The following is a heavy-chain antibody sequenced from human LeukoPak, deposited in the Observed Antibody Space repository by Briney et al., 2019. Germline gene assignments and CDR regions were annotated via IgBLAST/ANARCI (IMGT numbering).Heavy chain of an antibody. CDR3: AAATPGEQAKGY. CDR2: IYTSGST. D-gene: IGHD1/OR15-1a*01. Sequence: SQTLSLTCTVSGGSISSGSYYWSWIRQPAGKGLEWIGRIYTSGSTNYNPSLKSRVTISVDTSKNQFSLKLSSVTAADTAVYYCAAATPGEQAKGYWGQGTLVTVSS. V-gene: IGHV4-61*02. CDR1: GGSISSGSYY. J-gene: IGHJ4*02.